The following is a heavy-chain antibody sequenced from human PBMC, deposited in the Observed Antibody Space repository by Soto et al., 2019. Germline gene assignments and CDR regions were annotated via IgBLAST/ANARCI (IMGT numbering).Heavy chain of an antibody. CDR1: GYTFTSYA. CDR3: ARLGIAAAGRIVDY. Sequence: QVRLVQSGAEVKKPGASVKVSCKASGYTFTSYAMHWVRQAPGQRLEWMGWINAGNGNTKYSQKFQGRVTITRDTSASTAYMELSSLRSEDTAVYYCARLGIAAAGRIVDYWGQGTLVTVSS. V-gene: IGHV1-3*01. D-gene: IGHD6-13*01. J-gene: IGHJ4*02. CDR2: INAGNGNT.